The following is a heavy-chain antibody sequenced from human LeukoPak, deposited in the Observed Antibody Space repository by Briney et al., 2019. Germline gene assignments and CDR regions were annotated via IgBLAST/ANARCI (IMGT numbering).Heavy chain of an antibody. D-gene: IGHD1-26*01. CDR3: AKDYLVGATFFDY. V-gene: IGHV3-30*02. Sequence: PGGSLRLSCAASGFTFSSYGMHWVRQAPGKGLEWVAFIRCDGSNKYYADSVKGRFTISRDNSKNTLYLQMNSLRAEDTAVYYCAKDYLVGATFFDYWGQGTLVTVSS. J-gene: IGHJ4*02. CDR1: GFTFSSYG. CDR2: IRCDGSNK.